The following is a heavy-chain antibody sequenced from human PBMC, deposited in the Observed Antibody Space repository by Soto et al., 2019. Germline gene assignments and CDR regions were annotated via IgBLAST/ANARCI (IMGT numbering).Heavy chain of an antibody. V-gene: IGHV3-23*01. J-gene: IGHJ6*03. Sequence: PGGSLRLSCAASGFTFSSYAMSWVRQAPGKGLEWVSAISGSGGSTYYADSVKGRFTISRDNSKNTLYLQMNSLRAEDTAVYYCAKDQWLTNLGYYMDVWGKGTTVTVSS. D-gene: IGHD6-19*01. CDR2: ISGSGGST. CDR1: GFTFSSYA. CDR3: AKDQWLTNLGYYMDV.